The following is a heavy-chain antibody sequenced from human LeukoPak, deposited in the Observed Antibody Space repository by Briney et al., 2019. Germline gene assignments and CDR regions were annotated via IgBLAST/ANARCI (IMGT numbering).Heavy chain of an antibody. V-gene: IGHV4-34*01. J-gene: IGHJ4*02. CDR3: ASRPFLYGFRTYFDN. Sequence: SETLALTCAVYGGSFSAFHWNWIRQFPAKGLEWLGEMKQSGTPRYNPSLQSRVTISVDKSKNQFSLNVRSVTAADTAVYYCASRPFLYGFRTYFDNWAQGTLVTVSS. CDR1: GGSFSAFH. D-gene: IGHD3-10*01. CDR2: MKQSGTP.